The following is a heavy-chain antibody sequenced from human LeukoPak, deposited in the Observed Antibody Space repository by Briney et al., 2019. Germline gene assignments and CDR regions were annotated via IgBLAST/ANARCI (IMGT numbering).Heavy chain of an antibody. D-gene: IGHD6-6*01. Sequence: GGSLRLSCAASGFTFSSYAMHWVRQAPGKGLEWVAVIWYDGSNKYYADSVKGRFTISRDNSKNTLYLQMNSLRAEDTAVYYCATEYSSSWGYYYGMDVWGQGTTVTVSS. CDR3: ATEYSSSWGYYYGMDV. V-gene: IGHV3-33*08. J-gene: IGHJ6*02. CDR2: IWYDGSNK. CDR1: GFTFSSYA.